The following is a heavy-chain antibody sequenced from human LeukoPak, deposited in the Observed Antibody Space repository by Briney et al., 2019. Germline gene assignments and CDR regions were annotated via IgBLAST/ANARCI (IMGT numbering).Heavy chain of an antibody. CDR2: ISYDGSNK. CDR3: ASPRGSSGYCFDY. V-gene: IGHV3-30*04. Sequence: GGSLRLSCAASGFTFSSYAMHCVRQAPGKGLEWVAVISYDGSNKYYADSVKGRFTISRDNSKNTLYLQMNSLRAEDTAVYYCASPRGSSGYCFDYWGQGTLVTVSS. CDR1: GFTFSSYA. D-gene: IGHD3-22*01. J-gene: IGHJ4*02.